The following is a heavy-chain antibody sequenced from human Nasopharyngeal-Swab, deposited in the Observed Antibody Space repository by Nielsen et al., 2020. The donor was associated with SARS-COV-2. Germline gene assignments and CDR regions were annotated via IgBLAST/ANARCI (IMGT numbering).Heavy chain of an antibody. CDR1: GFTFSDYY. J-gene: IGHJ4*02. Sequence: GRSLRLSCAASGFTFSDYYMSWIRQAPGKGLEWVSYISSSGSTIYYADSVKGRFTISRDNAKNSLYLQMNSLRAEDTAVYYCARDGYSSSWTQGPHFDYWGQGTLVTVSS. D-gene: IGHD6-13*01. CDR2: ISSSGSTI. CDR3: ARDGYSSSWTQGPHFDY. V-gene: IGHV3-11*01.